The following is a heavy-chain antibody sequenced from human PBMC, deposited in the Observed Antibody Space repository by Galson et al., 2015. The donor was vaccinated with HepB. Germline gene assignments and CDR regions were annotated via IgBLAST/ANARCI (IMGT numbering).Heavy chain of an antibody. D-gene: IGHD3-3*01. V-gene: IGHV1-3*01. CDR2: INGGNHNT. CDR1: GYTFTNFA. Sequence: SVKVSCKASGYTFTNFAIHWVRQAPGQRFEWMGWINGGNHNTRYSQRFQDRVTLTSDTSTSMVFLEPSSLRSEDTALYYCARLDDSGYYWDYWGQGTLVTVSS. J-gene: IGHJ4*02. CDR3: ARLDDSGYYWDY.